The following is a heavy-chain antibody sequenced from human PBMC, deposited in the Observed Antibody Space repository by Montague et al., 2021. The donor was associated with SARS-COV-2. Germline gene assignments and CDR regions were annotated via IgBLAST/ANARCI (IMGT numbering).Heavy chain of an antibody. CDR2: INHRGTT. CDR1: GGSLSGYY. V-gene: IGHV4-34*01. D-gene: IGHD3-22*01. CDR3: ARFPTSYYYDSKAAPATPDAFDI. J-gene: IGHJ3*02. Sequence: SETLSLTCTVSGGSLSGYYWSWIRQPPGKGLEWIGEINHRGTTNDNPSLKSRVTISVDTSKNQFSLKLSSVTAADTAVYYCARFPTSYYYDSKAAPATPDAFDIWGQGTMVTVSS.